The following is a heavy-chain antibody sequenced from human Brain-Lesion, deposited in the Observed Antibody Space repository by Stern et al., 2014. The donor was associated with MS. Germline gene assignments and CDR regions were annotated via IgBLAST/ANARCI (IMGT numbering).Heavy chain of an antibody. J-gene: IGHJ4*02. D-gene: IGHD3-22*01. CDR3: ARDYYYDSSGYLDY. V-gene: IGHV1-18*01. Sequence: VQLMQSGAEVKKPGASVKVSCKASGYTFTSYGISWVRQAPGQGLEGMGWISAYNGNTKYAQNLQGRATMTTDTSTSTAYMELRSLRSDDTAVYYCARDYYYDSSGYLDYWGQGTLVTVSS. CDR1: GYTFTSYG. CDR2: ISAYNGNT.